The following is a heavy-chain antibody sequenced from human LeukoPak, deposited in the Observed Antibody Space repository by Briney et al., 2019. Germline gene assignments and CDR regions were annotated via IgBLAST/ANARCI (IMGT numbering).Heavy chain of an antibody. V-gene: IGHV3-7*01. Sequence: GGSLRLSCEVSGFTFSSYWMNWVRQAPGKGLEWVANIKQDGSDKYYVDSVKGRFTISRDNAKNSLYLQMNSLRAEDTAVYYCAIIPRAAAGPSARSPFHYWGQGTLVTVSS. CDR3: AIIPRAAAGPSARSPFHY. CDR2: IKQDGSDK. CDR1: GFTFSSYW. J-gene: IGHJ4*02. D-gene: IGHD6-13*01.